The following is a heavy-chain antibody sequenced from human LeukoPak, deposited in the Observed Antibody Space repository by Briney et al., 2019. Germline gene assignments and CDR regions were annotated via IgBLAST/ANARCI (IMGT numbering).Heavy chain of an antibody. Sequence: PGGSLRLSCAASGFTFSSYGMHWVRQAPGKGLEWVAVISYDGSNKYYADSVKGRFTISRDNSKNTLYLQMNSLRAEDTAVYYCAKDGFGDNSGWPRGFGAFDIWGQGTMVTVSS. CDR2: ISYDGSNK. D-gene: IGHD6-19*01. CDR1: GFTFSSYG. J-gene: IGHJ3*02. CDR3: AKDGFGDNSGWPRGFGAFDI. V-gene: IGHV3-30*18.